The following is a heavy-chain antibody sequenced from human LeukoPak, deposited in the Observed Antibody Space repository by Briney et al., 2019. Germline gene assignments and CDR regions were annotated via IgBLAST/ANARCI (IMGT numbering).Heavy chain of an antibody. Sequence: GSLRLSCAASGFTFSSYGMHWVRQAPGKGLEWVAFIRYDGGNKYYADSVKGRFTISRDNSKNTLYLQMNSLRAEDTAVYYCSMVRGGDYWSQGTLVTVSS. CDR3: SMVRGGDY. CDR1: GFTFSSYG. CDR2: IRYDGGNK. J-gene: IGHJ4*02. D-gene: IGHD3-10*01. V-gene: IGHV3-30*02.